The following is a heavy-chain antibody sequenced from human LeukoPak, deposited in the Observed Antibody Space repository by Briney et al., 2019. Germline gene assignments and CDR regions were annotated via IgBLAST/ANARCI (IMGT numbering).Heavy chain of an antibody. Sequence: SETLSLTCTVSGGSISSSSYYWGWIRQPPGKGLEWIGSIYYSGSTNYNPSLKSRVTISVDTSKNQFSLKLSSVTAADTAVYYCAREGGNRRGYSYGWVDYWGQGTLVTVSS. V-gene: IGHV4-39*07. CDR1: GGSISSSSYY. CDR3: AREGGNRRGYSYGWVDY. J-gene: IGHJ4*02. CDR2: IYYSGST. D-gene: IGHD5-18*01.